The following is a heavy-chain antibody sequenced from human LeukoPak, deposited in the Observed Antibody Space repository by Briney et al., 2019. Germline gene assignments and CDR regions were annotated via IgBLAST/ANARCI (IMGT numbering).Heavy chain of an antibody. CDR1: GFTFSSYA. CDR2: ISGSGGST. CDR3: AKGYCSGGSCFPPDNFDY. Sequence: GGSLRLSCAASGFTFSSYAMSWVRQAPGKGLEWVSAISGSGGSTYYADSVKGRFTITRDNSKNTLYLQMNSLRAEDTAVYCCAKGYCSGGSCFPPDNFDYWGQGTLVTVSS. D-gene: IGHD2-15*01. V-gene: IGHV3-23*01. J-gene: IGHJ4*02.